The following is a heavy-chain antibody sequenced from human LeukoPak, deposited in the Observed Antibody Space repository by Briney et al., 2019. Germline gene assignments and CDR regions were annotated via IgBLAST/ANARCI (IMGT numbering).Heavy chain of an antibody. CDR3: AMVVPAAGFDY. CDR2: IYYSGST. CDR1: GGSISSGGYY. Sequence: KSSQTLSLTCTVSGGSISSGGYYWSWIRQHPGKGLEWTGYIYYSGSTYYNPSLKSRVTISVDTSKNQFSLKLSSVTAADTAVYYCAMVVPAAGFDYWGQGTLVTVSS. V-gene: IGHV4-31*03. D-gene: IGHD2-2*01. J-gene: IGHJ4*02.